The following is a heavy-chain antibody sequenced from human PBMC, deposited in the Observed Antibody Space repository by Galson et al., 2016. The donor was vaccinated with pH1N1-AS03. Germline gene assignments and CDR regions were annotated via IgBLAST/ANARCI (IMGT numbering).Heavy chain of an antibody. CDR3: ARTFPGCVVVVAAAMQEGPDY. Sequence: SLRLSCAASGFTFSGYSMNWFRQAPGKGLEWVSSISRSSTYIYYADSVKGRFTISRDNAKNSLFLQMHSLRAEDTAVYYCARTFPGCVVVVAAAMQEGPDYWGQGTLVTVSS. CDR1: GFTFSGYS. V-gene: IGHV3-21*03. CDR2: ISRSSTYI. D-gene: IGHD2-2*01. J-gene: IGHJ4*02.